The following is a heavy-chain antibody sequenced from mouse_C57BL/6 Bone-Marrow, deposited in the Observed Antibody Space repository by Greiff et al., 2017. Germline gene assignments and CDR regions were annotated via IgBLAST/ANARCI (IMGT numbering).Heavy chain of an antibody. Sequence: VQLQQSGPELVKPGASVKISCKASGYTFTDYYMNWVKQSHGKSLEWIGDINPNNGGTSYNQKFKGKATLTVDKSSSTAYMELRSLTSEDSAVYYCASHMDYWGQGTSVTVSS. V-gene: IGHV1-26*01. CDR2: INPNNGGT. CDR1: GYTFTDYY. CDR3: ASHMDY. J-gene: IGHJ4*01.